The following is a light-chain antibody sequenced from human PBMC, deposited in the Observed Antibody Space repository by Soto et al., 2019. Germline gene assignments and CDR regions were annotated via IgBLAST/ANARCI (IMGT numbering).Light chain of an antibody. CDR2: DAS. V-gene: IGKV3-11*01. Sequence: EIVLTQSSATLALSPGERATLCCRVSQSVSSYLAWYQQKAGQAPRLLIYDASNMATGIPARFSGSGSGTDFTLTISSLEPEDFAVYYCQQRSNWPSLTFGGGTKVDIK. CDR3: QQRSNWPSLT. CDR1: QSVSSY. J-gene: IGKJ4*01.